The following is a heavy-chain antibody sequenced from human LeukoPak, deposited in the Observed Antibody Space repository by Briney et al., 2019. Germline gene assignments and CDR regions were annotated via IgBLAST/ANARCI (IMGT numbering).Heavy chain of an antibody. CDR3: ARGGNYWPQWWFDP. J-gene: IGHJ5*02. V-gene: IGHV4-59*01. CDR2: IHYSGST. Sequence: PSETLSLTCTVSGASISNYYWSWIRQPPGKRLEWIGNIHYSGSTNYNPSLKSRVTISLDASKNQFSLELNSVTPADTAVYCCARGGNYWPQWWFDPWGRGTLVSVSS. CDR1: GASISNYY. D-gene: IGHD1-26*01.